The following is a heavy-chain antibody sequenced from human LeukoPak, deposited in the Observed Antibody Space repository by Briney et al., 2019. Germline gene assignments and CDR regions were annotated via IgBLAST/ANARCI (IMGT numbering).Heavy chain of an antibody. V-gene: IGHV3-30-3*01. D-gene: IGHD2-2*01. J-gene: IGHJ3*02. CDR3: ARWGRPGVPAAPGAFDI. CDR1: GFTFSSYA. Sequence: GRSLRLSCAASGFTFSSYAMHWVRQAPGKGLEWVAVISYDGSNKYYADSVKGRFTISRDNSKNTLYLQMNSLRAEDAAVYYCARWGRPGVPAAPGAFDIRGQGTMVTVSS. CDR2: ISYDGSNK.